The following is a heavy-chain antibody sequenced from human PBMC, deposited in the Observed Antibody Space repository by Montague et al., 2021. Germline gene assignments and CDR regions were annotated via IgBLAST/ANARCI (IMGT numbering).Heavy chain of an antibody. CDR3: VKGGYYSYDALEI. CDR1: GFIFYKSW. CDR2: VNGDGTSI. Sequence: SLRLSCAASGFIFYKSWTHWVRQAPGKGLEWVSRVNGDGTSITYVDSVKGRFTVSRDDAKNTVYVQTNTLRAEDTAVYYCVKGGYYSYDALEIWGQGTVVTVSS. J-gene: IGHJ3*02. D-gene: IGHD3-22*01. V-gene: IGHV3-74*03.